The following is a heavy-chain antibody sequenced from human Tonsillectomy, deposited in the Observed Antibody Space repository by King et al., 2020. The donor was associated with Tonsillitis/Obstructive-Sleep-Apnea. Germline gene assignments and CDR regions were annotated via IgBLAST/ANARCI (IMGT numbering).Heavy chain of an antibody. CDR1: GYTFTDYY. CDR2: ITPNSGGT. D-gene: IGHD3-10*01. CDR3: ARDSTRGAEY. J-gene: IGHJ4*02. V-gene: IGHV1-2*02. Sequence: VQLVESGAEVKKPGASVKISCKASGYTFTDYYIHWVRQAPGKGLEWMGWITPNSGGTNDEQKFQGRVTMTGYTSISTAYMELNRLTSDDTAVYYCARDSTRGAEYWGQGTLVTVSS.